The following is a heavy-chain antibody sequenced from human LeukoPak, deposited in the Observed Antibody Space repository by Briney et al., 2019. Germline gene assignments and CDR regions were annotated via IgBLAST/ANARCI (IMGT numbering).Heavy chain of an antibody. V-gene: IGHV4-61*01. CDR1: GGSVSGGSYY. D-gene: IGHD5-12*01. CDR3: AREGGYSGYDYWY. Sequence: SETLSLTCTVSGGSVSGGSYYWSWIRQPPGKGLEWIGYIYYSGSTNYNPSLKSRVTLSVDTSKNQFSLKLSSVTAADTAVYYCAREGGYSGYDYWYWGQGTLVTVSS. J-gene: IGHJ4*02. CDR2: IYYSGST.